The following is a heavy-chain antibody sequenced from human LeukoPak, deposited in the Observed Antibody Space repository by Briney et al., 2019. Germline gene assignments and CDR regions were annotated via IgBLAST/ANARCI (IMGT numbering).Heavy chain of an antibody. CDR2: IYHSGST. D-gene: IGHD2-2*02. CDR1: GDSVSSTGYY. Sequence: PSETLSLTCTVSGDSVSSTGYYWGWIRQPPGKGLEWIGYIYHSGSTYYNPSLKSRVTISVDRSKNQFSLKLSSVTAADTAVYYCASSLCSSTSCYTGVAFDIWGQGTMVTVSS. J-gene: IGHJ3*02. V-gene: IGHV4-30-2*01. CDR3: ASSLCSSTSCYTGVAFDI.